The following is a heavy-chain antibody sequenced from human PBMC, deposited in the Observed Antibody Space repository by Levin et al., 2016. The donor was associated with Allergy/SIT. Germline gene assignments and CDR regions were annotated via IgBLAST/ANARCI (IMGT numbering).Heavy chain of an antibody. D-gene: IGHD5-12*01. CDR1: GITFSSYA. CDR2: ISGSGDTK. CDR3: AKDRVATIDYWYFDL. Sequence: GESLKISCAASGITFSSYALTWVRQAPGKGLEWVSSISGSGDTKYYADSVKGRFTISRDNSKNTLFLQMNSLRAEDTAVYYCAKDRVATIDYWYFDLWGRGTLVTVSS. V-gene: IGHV3-23*01. J-gene: IGHJ2*01.